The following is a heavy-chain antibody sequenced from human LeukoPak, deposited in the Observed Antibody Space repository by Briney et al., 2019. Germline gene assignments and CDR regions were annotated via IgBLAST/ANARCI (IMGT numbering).Heavy chain of an antibody. CDR3: ARDIGSGWTYYYGMDV. V-gene: IGHV7-4-1*02. Sequence: GASVKVSFKASGYTFTSYAMNWVRQAPGQGLEWMGWINTNTGNPTYAQGFTGRFVFSLDTSVSTAYLQISSLKAEDTAVYYCARDIGSGWTYYYGMDVWGQGTTVTVSS. CDR2: INTNTGNP. D-gene: IGHD6-19*01. CDR1: GYTFTSYA. J-gene: IGHJ6*02.